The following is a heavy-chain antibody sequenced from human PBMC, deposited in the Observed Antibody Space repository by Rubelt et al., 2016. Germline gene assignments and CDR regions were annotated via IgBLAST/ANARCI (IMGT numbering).Heavy chain of an antibody. J-gene: IGHJ6*02. CDR2: INAGNGNT. CDR1: GYTFTSYA. D-gene: IGHD3-10*01. CDR3: ARGTMVRGAPDV. Sequence: QVQLVQSGAAVKKPGASVKVSCKASGYTFTSYAMHWVRQAPGQRLEWMGWINAGNGNTNYAQKLQGRVTLTPDTSTSTADMELRSLRSDDTAVYYCARGTMVRGAPDVWGQGTTVTVSS. V-gene: IGHV1-3*01.